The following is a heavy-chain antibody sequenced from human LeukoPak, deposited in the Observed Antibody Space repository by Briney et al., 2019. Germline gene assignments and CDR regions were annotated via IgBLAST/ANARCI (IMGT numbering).Heavy chain of an antibody. D-gene: IGHD4-17*01. Sequence: ASVKVSCMASGYTFTSYGISWVRQTPGQGLEWMGWISAYNGNTNYAQKLQGRVTTTTDTSTSTAYMELRSLRSDDTAVFYCARDRGDYAYFDDWGQGTLVTVSS. CDR1: GYTFTSYG. J-gene: IGHJ4*02. CDR2: ISAYNGNT. V-gene: IGHV1-18*01. CDR3: ARDRGDYAYFDD.